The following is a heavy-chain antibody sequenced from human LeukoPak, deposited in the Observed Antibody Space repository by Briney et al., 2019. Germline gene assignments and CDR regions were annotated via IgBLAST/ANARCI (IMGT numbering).Heavy chain of an antibody. Sequence: PSETLSLTCTVSGGSISSYYWSWIRQPPGKGLEWIGYIYYSGSTNYNPSLKSRVTISVDTSKNQFSLKLSSVTAADTAVYYCARAPGVPRFDYWGQGTLVTVSS. V-gene: IGHV4-59*01. CDR2: IYYSGST. CDR3: ARAPGVPRFDY. J-gene: IGHJ4*02. CDR1: GGSISSYY. D-gene: IGHD7-27*01.